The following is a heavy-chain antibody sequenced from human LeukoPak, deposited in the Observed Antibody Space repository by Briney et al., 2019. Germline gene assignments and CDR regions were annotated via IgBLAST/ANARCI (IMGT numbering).Heavy chain of an antibody. J-gene: IGHJ4*02. Sequence: GGSLRLSCAASGFTFDDYAMHWVRQAPGKGLEWVSAISGSGGSTYYADSVKGRFTISRDNSKNTLYLQMNSLRAEDTAVYYCAKAIVLLWFGETDYWGQGTLVTVSS. D-gene: IGHD3-10*01. V-gene: IGHV3-23*01. CDR2: ISGSGGST. CDR1: GFTFDDYA. CDR3: AKAIVLLWFGETDY.